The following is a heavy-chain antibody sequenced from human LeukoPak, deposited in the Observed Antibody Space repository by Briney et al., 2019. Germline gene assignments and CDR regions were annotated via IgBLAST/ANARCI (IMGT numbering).Heavy chain of an antibody. CDR2: ISGSSGST. Sequence: GGSLRLSCAASGFTFSSYAMGWVRQAPGKGLEWGSAISGSSGSTYYADSVKGRFTISRDNSKNTLYLQMNSLRAEDTAVYYRAKDPLDTDAFDIWGQGTMVTVSS. V-gene: IGHV3-23*01. CDR3: AKDPLDTDAFDI. D-gene: IGHD3/OR15-3a*01. J-gene: IGHJ3*02. CDR1: GFTFSSYA.